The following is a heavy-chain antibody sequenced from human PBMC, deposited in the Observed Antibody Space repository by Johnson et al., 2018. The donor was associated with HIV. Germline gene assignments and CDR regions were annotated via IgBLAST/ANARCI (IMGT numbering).Heavy chain of an antibody. J-gene: IGHJ3*02. CDR3: AKAFEYSSSSMAFDI. D-gene: IGHD6-6*01. CDR2: IRYDGSNT. V-gene: IGHV3-30*02. Sequence: QVQLVESGGGVVQPGGSLRLSCAASGFTFSSYGMHWVRQAPGKGLEWVAFIRYDGSNTYYADSVKGRFTISRDNSKNTLYLQMNSLRAEDTAVYYCAKAFEYSSSSMAFDIWGQGTMVTVSS. CDR1: GFTFSSYG.